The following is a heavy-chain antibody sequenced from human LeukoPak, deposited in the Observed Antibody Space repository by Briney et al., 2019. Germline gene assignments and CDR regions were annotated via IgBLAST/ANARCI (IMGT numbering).Heavy chain of an antibody. CDR2: ITSSGTYT. CDR1: GFTFSNYN. J-gene: IGHJ6*03. V-gene: IGHV3-21*01. CDR3: AREYYYYYMDV. Sequence: GGSLRLSCADSGFTFSNYNMNWVRQAPGKAMEWVSSITSSGTYTFYADSVKGRFTISRDNAKNSLYLQMDSLGPEDTAVYYCAREYYYYYMDVWGKGTTVTISS.